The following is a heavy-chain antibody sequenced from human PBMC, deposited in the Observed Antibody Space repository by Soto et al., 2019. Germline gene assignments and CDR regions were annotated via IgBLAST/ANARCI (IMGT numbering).Heavy chain of an antibody. J-gene: IGHJ6*02. V-gene: IGHV4-38-2*01. D-gene: IGHD4-17*01. CDR1: GYSISSGYY. CDR3: AKYGENYYDGMDV. CDR2: IYHSVST. Sequence: SETLSLTGAVCGYSISSGYYWGWIRQPPGKGLEWIGNIYHSVSTYYSPSLKSRVTISMDTSKNQFSLKLSSVTAADTAMYYCAKYGENYYDGMDVRGQGATVTVPS.